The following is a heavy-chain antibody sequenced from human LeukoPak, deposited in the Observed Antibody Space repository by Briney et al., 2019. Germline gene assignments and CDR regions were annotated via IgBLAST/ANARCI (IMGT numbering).Heavy chain of an antibody. CDR1: GYSISSGYY. J-gene: IGHJ6*02. V-gene: IGHV4-38-2*02. CDR3: AGYDSSSWYDLTYYGMDV. CDR2: IYHSGST. D-gene: IGHD6-13*01. Sequence: SETLSLTCTVSGYSISSGYYWGWIRQPPGKGLEWIGSIYHSGSTYYNPSLKSRVTISVDTSKNQFSLKLSSVTAADTAVYYCAGYDSSSWYDLTYYGMDVWGQGTTVTVSS.